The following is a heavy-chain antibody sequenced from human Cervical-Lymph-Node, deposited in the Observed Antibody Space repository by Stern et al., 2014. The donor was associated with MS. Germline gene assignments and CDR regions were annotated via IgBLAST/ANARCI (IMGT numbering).Heavy chain of an antibody. D-gene: IGHD2/OR15-2a*01. CDR1: GYIFTTNW. CDR3: ARLKTTSSNAGDY. J-gene: IGHJ4*02. V-gene: IGHV5-51*01. CDR2: IHPRDSDT. Sequence: EVQLLESGAEVKKPGESLKISCQASGYIFTTNWIGWVRQMPGKGLEWIGLIHPRDSDTRYRPSFQGHVTISADRSTNPASLQWGSLQASDTAMYYCARLKTTSSNAGDYWGQGTLVTVSS.